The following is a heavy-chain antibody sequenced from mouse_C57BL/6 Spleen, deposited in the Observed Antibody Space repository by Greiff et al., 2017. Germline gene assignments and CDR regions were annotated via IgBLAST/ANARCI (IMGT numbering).Heavy chain of an antibody. D-gene: IGHD2-1*01. CDR3: ARENYGNYDYAMDY. J-gene: IGHJ4*01. CDR1: GFTFSSYA. V-gene: IGHV5-4*01. CDR2: ISDGGSYT. Sequence: DVHLVESGGGLVKPGGSLKLSCAASGFTFSSYAMSWVRQTPEKRLEWVATISDGGSYTYYPDNVKGRFTISRDNAKNNLYLQMSHLKSEDTAMYYCARENYGNYDYAMDYWGQGTSVTVSS.